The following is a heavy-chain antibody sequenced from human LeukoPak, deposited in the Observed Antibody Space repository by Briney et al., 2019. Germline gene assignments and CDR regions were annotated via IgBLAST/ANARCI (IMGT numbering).Heavy chain of an antibody. CDR3: AKSRITVRTVDFDY. CDR1: GFTFSDYG. D-gene: IGHD4-11*01. V-gene: IGHV3-33*06. Sequence: GTPLRLSCAASGFTFSDYGIHWVRQAPGKGLEWTASIWNDGSHPYYADSVTGRITISRDNSKNTVYLLMNILRDEDTAVYYCAKSRITVRTVDFDYWGQGTLVTVSS. CDR2: IWNDGSHP. J-gene: IGHJ4*02.